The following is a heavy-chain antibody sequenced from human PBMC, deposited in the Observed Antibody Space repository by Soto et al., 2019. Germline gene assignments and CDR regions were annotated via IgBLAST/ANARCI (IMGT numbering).Heavy chain of an antibody. D-gene: IGHD3-10*01. V-gene: IGHV2-5*01. J-gene: IGHJ6*02. CDR2: VYSNDDK. Sequence: GPALVIPTQTLTLTCTFSGFSLSTSVVGVGWVRQPPGKALEWLALVYSNDDKRFSPSLKNRLTITKDTSKNQAVLTMTNMDPVDTAKYYCTHMTGSGLYGMDVWGQGTTLTVSS. CDR3: THMTGSGLYGMDV. CDR1: GFSLSTSVVG.